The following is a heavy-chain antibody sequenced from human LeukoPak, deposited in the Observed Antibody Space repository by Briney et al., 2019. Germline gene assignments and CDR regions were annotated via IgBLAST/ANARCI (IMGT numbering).Heavy chain of an antibody. CDR2: IIPIFGTA. V-gene: IGHV1-69*13. Sequence: GASVKVSCKASGGTFSSYAISWVRQAPGQGLEWMGGIIPIFGTANYAQKFQGRVTITADESTSTAYMELSSLRSEDTAVYYCARDGGWLQLGGQNWFDPWGQGTLVTVSS. CDR3: ARDGGWLQLGGQNWFDP. CDR1: GGTFSSYA. J-gene: IGHJ5*02. D-gene: IGHD5-24*01.